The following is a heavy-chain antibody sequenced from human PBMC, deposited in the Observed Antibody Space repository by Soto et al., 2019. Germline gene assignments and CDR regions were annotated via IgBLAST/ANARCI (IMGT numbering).Heavy chain of an antibody. CDR1: GLTFSDAY. CDR3: TPDRPSRLRKPRV. Sequence: EGQLVESGGGLVKPGGSLKLSCEGSGLTFSDAYMSWVRQAPGKGLEWVGRIKTKTDCAATEYAAPVKVRFNISRDDSKNTLYVEMNSLKTEDTAVYYCTPDRPSRLRKPRVWGQGTLVTVSS. CDR2: IKTKTDCAAT. D-gene: IGHD4-17*01. J-gene: IGHJ4*02. V-gene: IGHV3-15*01.